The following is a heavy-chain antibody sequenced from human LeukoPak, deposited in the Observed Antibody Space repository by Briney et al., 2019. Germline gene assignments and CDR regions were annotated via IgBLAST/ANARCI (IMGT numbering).Heavy chain of an antibody. J-gene: IGHJ4*02. CDR3: VRVYGAIDY. CDR1: GYTFTTYD. Sequence: ASVKVSCKTSGYTFTTYDINWVRQATGQGLEWMGWMNPNRGYTGFAQKFQGRVTMTRDTSTSTAYMELNSLRSEDTAVYYCVRVYGAIDYWGQGTLVTVSS. D-gene: IGHD4-17*01. V-gene: IGHV1-8*01. CDR2: MNPNRGYT.